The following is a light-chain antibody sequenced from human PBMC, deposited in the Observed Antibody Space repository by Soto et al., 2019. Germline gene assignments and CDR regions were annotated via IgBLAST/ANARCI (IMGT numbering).Light chain of an antibody. J-gene: IGKJ1*01. CDR3: QQYNSYRA. CDR1: QSVNSW. V-gene: IGKV1-5*03. CDR2: KAS. Sequence: EIQMTQSPSTLSASVGDRVTITCRASQSVNSWLAWYQLKPGKAPKLLISKASSLESGVPSRFSGSGSGTEFTLTISSLQPDDSATYYCQQYNSYRAFGQGTKV.